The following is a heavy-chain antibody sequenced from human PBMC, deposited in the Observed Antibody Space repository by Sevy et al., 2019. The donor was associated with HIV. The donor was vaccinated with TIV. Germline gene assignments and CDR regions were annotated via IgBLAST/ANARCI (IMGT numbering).Heavy chain of an antibody. CDR2: ISAYNGNT. V-gene: IGHV1-18*04. J-gene: IGHJ4*02. CDR1: GYTFTSYG. CDR3: ARPLHYYGSGSYYTALDY. D-gene: IGHD3-10*01. Sequence: ASVKVSCKASGYTFTSYGISWVRQAPGQGLEWMGWISAYNGNTNYAQKLQGRVTMTTDTSTSTAYMELRSLRSDDTAVYYCARPLHYYGSGSYYTALDYWGQGTLVTVSS.